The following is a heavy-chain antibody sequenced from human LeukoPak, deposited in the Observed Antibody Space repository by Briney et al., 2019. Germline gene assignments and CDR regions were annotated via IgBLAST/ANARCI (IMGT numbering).Heavy chain of an antibody. CDR3: ASSYGDYAGLLDY. J-gene: IGHJ4*02. CDR2: INPSGGST. V-gene: IGHV1-46*01. Sequence: GASVKVSCKASGYTFTSYYMHWVRQAPGQGLEWMGIINPSGGSTSYAQKFQGRVTMTRDTSTSTVYMELSSLRSEDTAVYYCASSYGDYAGLLDYWGQGTLVTVSP. D-gene: IGHD4-17*01. CDR1: GYTFTSYY.